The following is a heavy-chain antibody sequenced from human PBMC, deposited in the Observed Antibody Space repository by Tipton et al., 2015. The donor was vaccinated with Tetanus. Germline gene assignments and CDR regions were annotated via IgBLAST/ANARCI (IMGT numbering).Heavy chain of an antibody. CDR1: GASINAGGYL. J-gene: IGHJ3*02. D-gene: IGHD6-19*01. CDR2: IYYDTERT. Sequence: LRLSCDVSGASINAGGYLWTWVRQHPGKGLEWIGNIYYDTERTSHIPSLASRVTISVDKSKNQFSLRLASVTAADTAVYYCARDLRGGQWLVPDAFDIWGQGTMVIVSS. CDR3: ARDLRGGQWLVPDAFDI. V-gene: IGHV4-31*11.